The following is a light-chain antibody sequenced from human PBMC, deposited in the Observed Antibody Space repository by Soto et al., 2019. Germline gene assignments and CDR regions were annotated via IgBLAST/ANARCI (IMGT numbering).Light chain of an antibody. V-gene: IGKV1-5*03. J-gene: IGKJ5*01. CDR1: QSISSW. Sequence: DIQMTQSPSTLSASVGDRVTITCRASQSISSWLAWYQQKPGKAPKLLIYKAASLESGVPSRFSGSGSGTEFPLTISSLQPDDFETYYCQQYNSYPITFRQGTRLEIK. CDR3: QQYNSYPIT. CDR2: KAA.